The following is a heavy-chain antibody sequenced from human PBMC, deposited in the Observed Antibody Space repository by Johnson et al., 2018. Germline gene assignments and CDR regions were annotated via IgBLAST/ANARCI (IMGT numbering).Heavy chain of an antibody. J-gene: IGHJ6*02. V-gene: IGHV3-7*03. D-gene: IGHD5-18*01. CDR1: GFTFSSYW. Sequence: VQLVQSGGGLVQPGGSLRLSCAASGFTFSSYWMSWVRQAPGKGLEWVANIKQDGREKYYVASVTGRFTISRDTAKNSLYLQRNSLSVEDTAVYYCARAYSHLYYYYGMDVWGQGTTVTVSS. CDR2: IKQDGREK. CDR3: ARAYSHLYYYYGMDV.